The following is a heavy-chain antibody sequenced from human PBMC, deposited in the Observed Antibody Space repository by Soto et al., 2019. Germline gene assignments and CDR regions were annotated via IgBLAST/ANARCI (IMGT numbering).Heavy chain of an antibody. CDR3: ARDSSPHIIVVPDATDYFDD. V-gene: IGHV1-69*01. Sequence: QLQLVQSGAEVKKPGSSVKISCKASGGTFSSYSISWVRQAPGQGPGWMGGIIPMFGTDNYAQKFQGRVTMTADESTATVYIEDSTLRSDDTAVYFCARDSSPHIIVVPDATDYFDDWWQGTLVTVSS. D-gene: IGHD2-21*01. J-gene: IGHJ4*02. CDR1: GGTFSSYS. CDR2: IIPMFGTD.